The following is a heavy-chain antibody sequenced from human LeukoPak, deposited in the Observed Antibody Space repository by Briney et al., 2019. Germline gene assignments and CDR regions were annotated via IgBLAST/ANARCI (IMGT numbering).Heavy chain of an antibody. V-gene: IGHV3-30*02. D-gene: IGHD4-17*01. CDR3: AKGLGLYGSYYYMDV. CDR2: IRYDGSNK. CDR1: GFTFSSYG. J-gene: IGHJ6*03. Sequence: GGSLRLSCAASGFTFSSYGMHWVRQAPGKGLEWVAFIRYDGSNKYYADSVKGRFTISRDNSKNTLYLQMNSLRAEDTAVYYCAKGLGLYGSYYYMDVWGKGTTVTVSS.